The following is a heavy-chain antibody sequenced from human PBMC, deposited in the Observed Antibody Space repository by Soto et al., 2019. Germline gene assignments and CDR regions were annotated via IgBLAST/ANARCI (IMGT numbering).Heavy chain of an antibody. Sequence: PGGSLRVSCAASGFTFSSYWMHWVRQAPWKGLVWVSRINSDGSSTSYADSVKGRFTISRDNAKNTLYLQMNSLRAEDTAVYYCARDHPPSPDIVVVAHFDYWGQGTLVTVSP. J-gene: IGHJ4*02. D-gene: IGHD2-2*01. CDR2: INSDGSST. V-gene: IGHV3-74*01. CDR3: ARDHPPSPDIVVVAHFDY. CDR1: GFTFSSYW.